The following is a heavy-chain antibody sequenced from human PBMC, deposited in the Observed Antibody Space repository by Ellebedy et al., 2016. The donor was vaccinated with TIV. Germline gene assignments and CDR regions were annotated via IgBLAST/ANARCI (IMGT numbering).Heavy chain of an antibody. CDR3: GRCGSDIDY. CDR1: GFSFSRYH. D-gene: IGHD1-26*01. V-gene: IGHV3-30-3*01. J-gene: IGHJ4*02. Sequence: GGSLRLSXSTSGFSFSRYHMHWIRQAPGKGLEWVAAISYDGSNEYYADSVKGRFTISRDNAKNSLYLQMSSLRAEDTAVYYCGRCGSDIDYWGQGTLVTVSS. CDR2: ISYDGSNE.